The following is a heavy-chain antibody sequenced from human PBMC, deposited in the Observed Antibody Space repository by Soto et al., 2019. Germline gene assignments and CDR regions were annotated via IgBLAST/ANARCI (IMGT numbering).Heavy chain of an antibody. J-gene: IGHJ6*02. Sequence: EVQLVESGGGLVQPGGSLRLSCEASGFTFRNYDMHWVRQGPGKGLEWVSGISAAGDPDYADSVEGRFTISRENAQNSSLLQMNSLRVGDTAFYYCARTDRDFYGLDVWGQGTMVIVSS. CDR2: ISAAGDP. CDR1: GFTFRNYD. V-gene: IGHV3-13*05. CDR3: ARTDRDFYGLDV.